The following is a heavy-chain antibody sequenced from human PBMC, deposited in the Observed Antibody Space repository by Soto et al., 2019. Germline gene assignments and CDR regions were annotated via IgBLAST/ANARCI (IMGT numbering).Heavy chain of an antibody. CDR2: IHYTGST. V-gene: IGHV4-31*03. CDR1: SGSISSGGYH. D-gene: IGHD6-6*01. CDR3: ARDSAIAARAFDI. Sequence: PSETLSLTCTVSSGSISSGGYHWSWIRHHPGKGLELIGYIHYTGSTYYNPSLKSRLTISVDTSKNQFSLRLSSVTAADTAVYYCARDSAIAARAFDIWGRGTMVTVSS. J-gene: IGHJ3*02.